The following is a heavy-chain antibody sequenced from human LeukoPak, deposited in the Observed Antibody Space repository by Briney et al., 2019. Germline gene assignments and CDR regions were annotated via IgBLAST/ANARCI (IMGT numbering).Heavy chain of an antibody. CDR2: INHSESTST. V-gene: IGHV4-34*01. CDR3: ARVGYDYVWGSYRFDY. J-gene: IGHJ4*02. D-gene: IGHD3-16*02. Sequence: SETLSLTCAVYGGSFSGYYWTWIRQPPGKGLEWIGEINHSESTSTNYNPSLKSRVTISVDTSKNQFSLKLSSVTAADTAVYYCARVGYDYVWGSYRFDYWGQGTLVTVSS. CDR1: GGSFSGYY.